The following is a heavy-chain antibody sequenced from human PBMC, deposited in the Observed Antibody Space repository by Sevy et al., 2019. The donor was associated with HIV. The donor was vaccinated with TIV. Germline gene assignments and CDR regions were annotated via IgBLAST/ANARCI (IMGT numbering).Heavy chain of an antibody. J-gene: IGHJ3*02. CDR2: IVPKFGTA. CDR3: ARRGITIFGVLTFDI. CDR1: GDTFNTYA. Sequence: ASVKVSCKASGDTFNTYAIVWVREAPGQGLEWMGGIVPKFGTANYEQKFQGKATMTADESTSTAYMELSSLRSEETAVYYCARRGITIFGVLTFDIWGQGTTVTVSS. V-gene: IGHV1-69*13. D-gene: IGHD3-3*01.